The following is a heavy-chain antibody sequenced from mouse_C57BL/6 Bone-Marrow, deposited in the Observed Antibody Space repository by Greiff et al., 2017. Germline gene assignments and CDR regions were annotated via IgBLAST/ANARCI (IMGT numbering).Heavy chain of an antibody. Sequence: VMLVESGPGLVQPSQSLSITCTVSGFSLTSYGVHWVRQSPGKGLEWLGVIWRGGSTDYNAAFMSRLSITKDNSKSQVFFKMNSLQADDTAIYYCAKKGYYGSRVDFDVWGTGTTVTVSS. J-gene: IGHJ1*03. CDR3: AKKGYYGSRVDFDV. V-gene: IGHV2-5*01. CDR1: GFSLTSYG. CDR2: IWRGGST. D-gene: IGHD1-1*01.